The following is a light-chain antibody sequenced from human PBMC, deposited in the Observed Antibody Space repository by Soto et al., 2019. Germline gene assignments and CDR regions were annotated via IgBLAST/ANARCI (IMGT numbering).Light chain of an antibody. Sequence: QSVLTQPPSVSGAPGQRVTISCTGSSSNIGAGSGVHWYQQLPGTAPKLLIYGNNNRPSGVPDRFSGSKSGTSASLAITGLQAEDEADFYCQSYDSSLSAYVFGTGTKVTV. CDR1: SSNIGAGSG. J-gene: IGLJ1*01. CDR2: GNN. V-gene: IGLV1-40*01. CDR3: QSYDSSLSAYV.